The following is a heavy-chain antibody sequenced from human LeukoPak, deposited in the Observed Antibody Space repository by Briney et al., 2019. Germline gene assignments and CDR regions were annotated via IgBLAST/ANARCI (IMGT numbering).Heavy chain of an antibody. CDR1: GGSISSSSYY. J-gene: IGHJ6*03. Sequence: KASETLSLTCTVSGGSISSSSYYWGWIRQPPGKGLEWIGSIYYSGSPYYNPSLKSRVTISVDTSKNQFSLKLSSVTAADTAVYYCASGPGDDFWSGYKAGYYYYYMDVWGKGTTVTVSS. D-gene: IGHD3-3*01. CDR3: ASGPGDDFWSGYKAGYYYYYMDV. CDR2: IYYSGSP. V-gene: IGHV4-39*07.